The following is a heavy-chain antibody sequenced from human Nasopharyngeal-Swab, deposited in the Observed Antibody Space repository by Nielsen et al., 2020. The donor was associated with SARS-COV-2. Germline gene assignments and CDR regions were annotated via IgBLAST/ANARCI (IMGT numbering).Heavy chain of an antibody. J-gene: IGHJ6*02. V-gene: IGHV1-24*01. CDR3: ATDGALVVYAPSENYYYGMDV. D-gene: IGHD2-8*02. CDR2: FDPEDGET. CDR1: GYTFTSYA. Sequence: ASVKVSCKASGYTFTSYAMHWVRQAPGKGLEWMGGFDPEDGETIYAQKFQGRVTMTEDTSTDTAYMELSSLRSEDTAVYYCATDGALVVYAPSENYYYGMDVWGQGTTVTVSS.